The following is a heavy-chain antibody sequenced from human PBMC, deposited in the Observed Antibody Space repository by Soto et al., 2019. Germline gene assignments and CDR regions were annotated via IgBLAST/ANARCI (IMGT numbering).Heavy chain of an antibody. D-gene: IGHD3-10*01. J-gene: IGHJ4*02. Sequence: GGSLRLSCAASGFTFSSYWMSWVRQAPGKGLEWVANIKQDGSEKYYVDSVKGRFTISRDNAKNSLYLQMNSLRAEDTAVYYCAREGIDGITMVRGVETRFDYWGQGTLVTVSS. CDR1: GFTFSSYW. CDR2: IKQDGSEK. CDR3: AREGIDGITMVRGVETRFDY. V-gene: IGHV3-7*01.